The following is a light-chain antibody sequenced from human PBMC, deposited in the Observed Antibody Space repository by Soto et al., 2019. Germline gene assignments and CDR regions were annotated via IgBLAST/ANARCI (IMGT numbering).Light chain of an antibody. CDR2: EVN. CDR1: SSDIGGSDF. CDR3: CSYTTTNTVV. V-gene: IGLV2-14*01. Sequence: QSALTQPASVSGSLGQSITISCTGTSSDIGGSDFVSWYQQHPGKASKLVMSEVNNRPSGVSSRFSGSKSGNTASLTISGLQAEDEADYYCCSYTTTNTVVFGGGTKLTVL. J-gene: IGLJ2*01.